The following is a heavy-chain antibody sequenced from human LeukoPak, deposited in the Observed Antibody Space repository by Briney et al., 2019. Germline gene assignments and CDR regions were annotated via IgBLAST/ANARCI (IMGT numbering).Heavy chain of an antibody. D-gene: IGHD3-16*02. V-gene: IGHV3-7*03. CDR1: GFTFSSYW. Sequence: GGSLRLSCAASGFTFSSYWMSWVRQAPGKGLEWVANIKQDGSEKYYVDSVKGRFTISRDNAKNSLYLQMNSLRAEDTAVCYCARGFDFMITFGGVIAGTFDYWGQGTLVTVSS. J-gene: IGHJ4*02. CDR3: ARGFDFMITFGGVIAGTFDY. CDR2: IKQDGSEK.